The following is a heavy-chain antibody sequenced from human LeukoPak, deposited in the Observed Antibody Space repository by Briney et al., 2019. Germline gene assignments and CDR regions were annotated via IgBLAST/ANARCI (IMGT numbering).Heavy chain of an antibody. CDR2: IYYSGST. CDR3: ARDYYDSSGYDAFDI. Sequence: PSETLSLTCTVSGGSISSYYWSWIRQPPGKGQEWIGYIYYSGSTNYNPSLKSRVTISVDTSKNQFSLKLSSVTAADTAVYYCARDYYDSSGYDAFDIWGQGTMVTVSS. J-gene: IGHJ3*02. V-gene: IGHV4-59*01. CDR1: GGSISSYY. D-gene: IGHD3-22*01.